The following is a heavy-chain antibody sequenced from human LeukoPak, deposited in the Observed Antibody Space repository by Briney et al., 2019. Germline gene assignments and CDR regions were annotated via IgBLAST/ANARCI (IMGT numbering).Heavy chain of an antibody. J-gene: IGHJ4*02. Sequence: SVKVSCKASGGTFSSYAISWVRQAPGQGLEWMGGIIPIFGTANYAQKFQGRVTITADESTSTAYMELSSLRSEDTAVYYCARGHSGYDSSPHFDYWGQGTLVTVSS. CDR2: IIPIFGTA. CDR3: ARGHSGYDSSPHFDY. D-gene: IGHD5-12*01. CDR1: GGTFSSYA. V-gene: IGHV1-69*13.